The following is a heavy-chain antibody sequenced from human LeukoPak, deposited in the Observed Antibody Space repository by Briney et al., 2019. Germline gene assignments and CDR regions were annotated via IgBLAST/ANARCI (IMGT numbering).Heavy chain of an antibody. Sequence: ASVKVSFKASGYTFTGYYMHWVRPAPGQGLGWMGWLNPNSGGTNYAQKFQGRVTMTSDTSISTASMELSGLISDDTAVYFCARGRSHYDSSDYHETGFDYWGQGTLVTVSS. J-gene: IGHJ4*02. CDR3: ARGRSHYDSSDYHETGFDY. CDR1: GYTFTGYY. CDR2: LNPNSGGT. D-gene: IGHD3-22*01. V-gene: IGHV1-2*02.